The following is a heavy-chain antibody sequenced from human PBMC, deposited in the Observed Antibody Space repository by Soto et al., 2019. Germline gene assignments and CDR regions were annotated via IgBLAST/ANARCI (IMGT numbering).Heavy chain of an antibody. CDR1: EFAFSSDA. CDR3: ARDAKIQLWTYYHYNMEV. J-gene: IGHJ6*04. Sequence: SLRQSFAASEFAFSSDAMHWVRQAPGNGLEWVAFIWQDGSVKYYLECVKCRFTISRDNSKNNRDLEMTRLSHEDTAVYYCARDAKIQLWTYYHYNMEVCREGTTVIVPS. D-gene: IGHD5-18*01. V-gene: IGHV3-33*01. CDR2: IWQDGSVK.